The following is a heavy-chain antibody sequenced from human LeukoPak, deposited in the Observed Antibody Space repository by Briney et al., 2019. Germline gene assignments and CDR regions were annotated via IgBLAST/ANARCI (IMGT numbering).Heavy chain of an antibody. V-gene: IGHV3-23*01. J-gene: IGHJ4*02. CDR2: ISGSGVAT. CDR3: AKAGRRLDSSSWYLFFDS. D-gene: IGHD6-13*01. CDR1: GFTFSSYA. Sequence: QPGGSLGLSCAASGFTFSSYAMNWVRQAPGKGLEWVSTISGSGVATHYADSVKGRFSISRDNSKNTLSLQMNSLRAEDTAVYYCAKAGRRLDSSSWYLFFDSWGQGTLVTVSS.